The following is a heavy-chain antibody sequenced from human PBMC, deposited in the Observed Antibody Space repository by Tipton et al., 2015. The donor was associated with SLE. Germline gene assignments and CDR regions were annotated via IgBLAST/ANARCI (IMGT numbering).Heavy chain of an antibody. CDR3: ARDYSPEAYFGY. Sequence: TLSLTCAVYGGSFSGYYWSWIRQPPGKGLEWIGEINHSGSTNYNPSLKSRVTISIDTSKNQFSLKLSSVTAADTAVYYCARDYSPEAYFGYWGQGTLVTVSS. J-gene: IGHJ4*02. D-gene: IGHD3-10*01. CDR2: INHSGST. V-gene: IGHV4-34*01. CDR1: GGSFSGYY.